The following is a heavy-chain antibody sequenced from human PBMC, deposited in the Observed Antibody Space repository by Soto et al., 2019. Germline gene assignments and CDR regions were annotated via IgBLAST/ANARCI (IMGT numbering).Heavy chain of an antibody. D-gene: IGHD2-2*01. V-gene: IGHV3-30*18. CDR3: AKDYLGSSSVFDV. J-gene: IGHJ3*01. CDR2: ISYDGSTK. Sequence: GGSLRLSCAASGFTFTNYGMHWVRQAPGKGLQWVAFISYDGSTKNYAESVKGRFFISRDKFKNTVYLHMNSLRAEDTALYYCAKDYLGSSSVFDVWGRGTVVTVSS. CDR1: GFTFTNYG.